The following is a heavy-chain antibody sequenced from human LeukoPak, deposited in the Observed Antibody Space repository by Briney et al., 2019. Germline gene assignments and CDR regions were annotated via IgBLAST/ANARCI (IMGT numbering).Heavy chain of an antibody. CDR3: ARDLQQLVSPDAFDI. CDR2: IYTSGST. V-gene: IGHV4-4*07. D-gene: IGHD6-13*01. J-gene: IGHJ3*02. CDR1: GGSISSYY. Sequence: PSETLSLTCTVSGGSISSYYWSWIRQPAGKGLEWIGRIYTSGSTNYNPSLKSRVTMSVDTSKNQFSLKLSSVTAADTAVYYCARDLQQLVSPDAFDIWGKGQWSPSLQ.